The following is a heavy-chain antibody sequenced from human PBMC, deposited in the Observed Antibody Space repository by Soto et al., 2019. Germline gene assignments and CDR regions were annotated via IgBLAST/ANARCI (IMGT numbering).Heavy chain of an antibody. CDR1: GGSITSYY. CDR2: IFYSGYT. D-gene: IGHD3-16*01. V-gene: IGHV4-59*08. Sequence: PSETLSLTCIVSGGSITSYYWSWIRQPPGKGLEWIGLIFYSGYTEYNDSLKSRVAMSVDTSKNQFSLNLSSVTAADTAVYYCARHEFGSASGDYGPFDYWGQGTLVTVSS. J-gene: IGHJ4*02. CDR3: ARHEFGSASGDYGPFDY.